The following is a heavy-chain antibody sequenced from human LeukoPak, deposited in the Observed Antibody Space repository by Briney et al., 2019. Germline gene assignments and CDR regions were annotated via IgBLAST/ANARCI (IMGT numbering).Heavy chain of an antibody. Sequence: SETLSLTCAVSGGSISNNNWWSWVRQPPGMGLEWIGEIYHGGSTNYNPSLKSRVTMSVDRSKNQFSLKLSSVAAADTAVYYCARGEERGSGTVHFDYWGQGTLVTVSS. D-gene: IGHD3-10*01. CDR1: GGSISNNNW. V-gene: IGHV4-4*02. J-gene: IGHJ4*02. CDR2: IYHGGST. CDR3: ARGEERGSGTVHFDY.